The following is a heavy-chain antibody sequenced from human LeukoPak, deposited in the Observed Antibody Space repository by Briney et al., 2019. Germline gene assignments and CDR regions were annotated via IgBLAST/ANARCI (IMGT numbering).Heavy chain of an antibody. CDR3: AKDLGYDSSGYIEAFDY. CDR1: GFTFSSYG. Sequence: GGSLRLSCAASGFTFSSYGMHWVRQAPGKGLEWVAVISYDGSNKYYADSVKGRFTISRDNSKNTLCLQMNSLRAEDTAVYYCAKDLGYDSSGYIEAFDYWGQGTLVTVSS. V-gene: IGHV3-30*18. CDR2: ISYDGSNK. D-gene: IGHD3-22*01. J-gene: IGHJ4*02.